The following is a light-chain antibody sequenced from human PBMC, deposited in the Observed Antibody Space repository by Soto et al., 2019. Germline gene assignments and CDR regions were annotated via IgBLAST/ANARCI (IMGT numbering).Light chain of an antibody. CDR3: QQRSNWPPGT. CDR1: QGLSSY. CDR2: AAS. V-gene: IGKV1-9*01. J-gene: IGKJ1*01. Sequence: IQLTQSPSSLSASVGDRVTITCRASQGLSSYLAWYQQKPGKAPKLLIYAASTLQSGVPSRFSGSGSGTDFTLTISSLEPEDFAVYYCQQRSNWPPGTFGQGTKVDIK.